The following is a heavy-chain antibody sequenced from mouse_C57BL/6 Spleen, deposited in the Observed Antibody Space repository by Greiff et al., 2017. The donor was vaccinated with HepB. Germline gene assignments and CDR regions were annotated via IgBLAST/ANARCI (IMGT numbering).Heavy chain of an antibody. Sequence: QVQLQQSGAELVKPGASVKLSCKASGYTFTSYWMHWVKQRPGQGLEWIGMIHPNSGSTNYNEKFKSKATLTVDKSSSTAYMQLSSLTSEDSAVYYCARCYYGSRGYFDYWGQGTTLTVSS. V-gene: IGHV1-64*01. CDR3: ARCYYGSRGYFDY. D-gene: IGHD1-1*01. CDR2: IHPNSGST. CDR1: GYTFTSYW. J-gene: IGHJ2*01.